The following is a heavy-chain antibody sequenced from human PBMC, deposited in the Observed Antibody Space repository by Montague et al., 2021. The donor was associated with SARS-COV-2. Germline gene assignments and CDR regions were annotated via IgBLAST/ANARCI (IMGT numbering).Heavy chain of an antibody. CDR2: IRTTGHT. D-gene: IGHD1-26*01. J-gene: IGHJ4*02. Sequence: TLSLTCTVSGASISTGIYYWSWIRQPAGKGLEWIGRIRTTGHTDYNSSLESRVFMSVDTSTNQFSLSLTSVTAADTAVCFCARFGSGTLEFDLWGQGTLATVSS. V-gene: IGHV4-61*02. CDR1: GASISTGIYY. CDR3: ARFGSGTLEFDL.